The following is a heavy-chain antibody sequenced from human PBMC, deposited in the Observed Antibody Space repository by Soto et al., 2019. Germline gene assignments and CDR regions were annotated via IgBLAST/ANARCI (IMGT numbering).Heavy chain of an antibody. CDR2: ISYDGSNK. Sequence: QVQLVESGGGVVQPGRSLRLSCAASGFTFSSYAMHWVRQAPGKGLEWVAVISYDGSNKYYADSVKGRFTISRDNSKNTLYLQMNSLRAEDTAVYYCARARTVTMDYYYYYGMDVWGQGTTVTVSS. V-gene: IGHV3-30-3*01. CDR1: GFTFSSYA. J-gene: IGHJ6*02. D-gene: IGHD4-17*01. CDR3: ARARTVTMDYYYYYGMDV.